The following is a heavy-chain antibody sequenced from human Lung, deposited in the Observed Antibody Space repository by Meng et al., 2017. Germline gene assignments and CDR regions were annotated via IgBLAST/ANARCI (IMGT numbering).Heavy chain of an antibody. CDR1: GFTFTDHW. J-gene: IGHJ1*01. Sequence: VQLGESWGGLVPPGGSLRLSCAASGFTFTDHWMHWVRQGPGKGLVWVSRINRDGTKPTYADSVKGRFTISRDNAKNTLYLQMNNLRAEDTAFYYCTNDRLNHWGQGALVTVSS. CDR3: TNDRLNH. D-gene: IGHD1-1*01. CDR2: INRDGTKP. V-gene: IGHV3-74*01.